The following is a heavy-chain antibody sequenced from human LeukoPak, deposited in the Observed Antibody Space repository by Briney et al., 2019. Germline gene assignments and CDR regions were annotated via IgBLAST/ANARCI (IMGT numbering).Heavy chain of an antibody. CDR2: INSDGSSR. D-gene: IGHD6-13*01. CDR1: GFTFSNYW. CDR3: ASASSHRIAAGGDY. Sequence: GGSLRLSCAASGFTFSNYWMRWVRQAPGKGLVWVSRINSDGSSRNYADSVKGRFTISRDNAKNTLYLQMNSLRAEDTAVYYCASASSHRIAAGGDYWGQGTPVTVSS. V-gene: IGHV3-74*01. J-gene: IGHJ4*02.